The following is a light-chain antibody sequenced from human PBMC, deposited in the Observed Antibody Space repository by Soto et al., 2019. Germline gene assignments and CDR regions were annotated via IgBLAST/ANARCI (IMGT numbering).Light chain of an antibody. V-gene: IGKV3-11*01. CDR2: DAF. Sequence: EIVLTQSPATLSLSPGERATLSCRASQSVGGSLAWYQQRPGQAPRLLIYDAFIRATGIPARFSGSESGTEFTLTISSLEPEDFAVYYCQQRSNWPLTFGQGTRLEIK. J-gene: IGKJ5*01. CDR1: QSVGGS. CDR3: QQRSNWPLT.